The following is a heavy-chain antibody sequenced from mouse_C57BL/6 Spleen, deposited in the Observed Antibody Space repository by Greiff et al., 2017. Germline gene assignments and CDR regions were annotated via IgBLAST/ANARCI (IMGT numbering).Heavy chain of an antibody. V-gene: IGHV1-54*01. CDR3: ARWGGSSYVP. J-gene: IGHJ4*01. D-gene: IGHD1-1*01. CDR2: INPGSGGT. CDR1: GYAFTNYL. Sequence: LQQSGAELVRPGTSVKVSCKASGYAFTNYLIEWVKQRPGQGLEWIGVINPGSGGTNYNEKFKGKATLTADKSSSTAYMQLSSLTSEDSAVYFCARWGGSSYVPWGQGTSVTVSS.